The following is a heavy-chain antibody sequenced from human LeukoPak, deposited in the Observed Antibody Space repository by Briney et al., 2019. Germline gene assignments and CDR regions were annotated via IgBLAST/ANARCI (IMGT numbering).Heavy chain of an antibody. CDR2: INHNGNVN. V-gene: IGHV3-7*04. J-gene: IGHJ6*02. CDR1: VFTFSSYW. Sequence: PGGSLRLSCAVSVFTFSSYWMNWARQAPGKGLEWVGSINHNGNVNYYVDSVRGRFTISRDNDKHSLYLQMSNLTAEDTAVYFCARGGGLDVWGQGAPVTVSS. CDR3: ARGGGLDV.